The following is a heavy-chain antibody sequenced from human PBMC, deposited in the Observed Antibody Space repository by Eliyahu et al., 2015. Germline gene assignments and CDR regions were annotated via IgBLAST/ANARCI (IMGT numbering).Heavy chain of an antibody. Sequence: DVHVVQSGPEIKKAGESLKISCEASGYIFSTYWVAWVRQMPGQGLEWMGSIYPGDSDTRYSPSFQGQVTIAGDKSISTAYLQWSSLKASDTGMYYCVRIGGDRSGYDLQYWGQGTLVTVSS. CDR1: GYIFSTYW. CDR3: VRIGGDRSGYDLQY. CDR2: IYPGDSDT. J-gene: IGHJ4*02. V-gene: IGHV5-51*03. D-gene: IGHD5-12*01.